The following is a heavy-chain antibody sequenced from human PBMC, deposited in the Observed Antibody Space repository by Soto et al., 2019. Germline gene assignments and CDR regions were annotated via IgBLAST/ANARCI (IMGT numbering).Heavy chain of an antibody. J-gene: IGHJ4*02. CDR2: IWYDGSNK. CDR1: GFTFSSYG. Sequence: QVQLVESGGGVVQPGRSLRLSCAASGFTFSSYGMHWVRQAPGKGLEWVAVIWYDGSNKYYADSVKGRFTISRDNSKNTLYLQMNSLRAEDTAVYYCARGRVHFEYSSSHPGFDYWGQGTLVTVSS. D-gene: IGHD6-6*01. CDR3: ARGRVHFEYSSSHPGFDY. V-gene: IGHV3-33*01.